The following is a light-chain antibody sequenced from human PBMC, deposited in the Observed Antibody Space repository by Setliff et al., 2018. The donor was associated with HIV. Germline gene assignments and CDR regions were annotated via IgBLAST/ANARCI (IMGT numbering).Light chain of an antibody. CDR2: DVS. CDR1: SYDIGYKNC. J-gene: IGLJ1*01. V-gene: IGLV2-14*03. Sequence: QSALTQPASVSGSPGQSITISCTGTSYDIGYKNCVSWYQQHPGKAPKLIIFDVSNRPSGISDRFSGSKSGNTASLAISGLQAEDEADYYCSSCTTITTYVFGPGTKATVL. CDR3: SSCTTITTYV.